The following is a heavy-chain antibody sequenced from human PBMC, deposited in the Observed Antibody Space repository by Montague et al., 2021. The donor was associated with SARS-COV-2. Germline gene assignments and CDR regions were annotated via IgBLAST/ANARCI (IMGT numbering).Heavy chain of an antibody. CDR3: ARGDGSGSYYVSFDY. J-gene: IGHJ4*02. CDR1: GFTLSSHA. V-gene: IGHV3-30*09. CDR2: ISYDGSNK. Sequence: SLRLSCAASGFTLSSHAMHWVRQAPGKGLEWVAIISYDGSNKYYADSVKGRFAISRDNSKNTLYLQMNSLRAEDTAVYYCARGDGSGSYYVSFDYWGQGTLVTVSS. D-gene: IGHD3-10*01.